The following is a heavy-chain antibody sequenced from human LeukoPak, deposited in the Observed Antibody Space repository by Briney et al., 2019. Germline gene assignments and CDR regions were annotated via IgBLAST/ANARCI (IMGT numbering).Heavy chain of an antibody. Sequence: SETLSLTCTVSSGSITTRSFYWGWIRQPPGKGLEWIGSIYFSGGTYSNPSLKSRVTISVDTSKNQFSLKLSSVTAPYTAVYYCVRLVNYFVPDYWGQGTLVTVSS. J-gene: IGHJ4*02. CDR3: VRLVNYFVPDY. V-gene: IGHV4-39*01. CDR2: IYFSGGT. D-gene: IGHD3-9*01. CDR1: SGSITTRSFY.